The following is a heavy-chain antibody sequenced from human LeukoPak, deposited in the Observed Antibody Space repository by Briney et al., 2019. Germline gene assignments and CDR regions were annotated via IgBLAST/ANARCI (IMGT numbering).Heavy chain of an antibody. CDR1: GYTFATYG. V-gene: IGHV1-18*01. Sequence: ASVKVSCKASGYTFATYGISWVRQAPGQGLEWMGWVSTYNGDTNYAQNLQGRVTMTTDTSTSTAYMELSSLKSEDTAVYYCAREGGYNDGFAYWGQGTLVTVSS. D-gene: IGHD5-24*01. CDR3: AREGGYNDGFAY. CDR2: VSTYNGDT. J-gene: IGHJ4*02.